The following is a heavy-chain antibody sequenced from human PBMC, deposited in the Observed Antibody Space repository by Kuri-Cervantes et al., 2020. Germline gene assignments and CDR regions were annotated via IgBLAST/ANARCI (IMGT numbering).Heavy chain of an antibody. CDR3: ASGNWLPVVVGAATSYY. Sequence: SETLSFTCTVSGGSISSGDYYWSWGRQPPGKGLEWSGEIYHSGSTNYNPSLKSRVTISVDKSKNQFSLKLSSVTAADTAVYYCASGNWLPVVVGAATSYYWGQGTLVTVSS. CDR1: GGSISSGDYY. D-gene: IGHD2-15*01. J-gene: IGHJ4*02. V-gene: IGHV4-4*02. CDR2: IYHSGST.